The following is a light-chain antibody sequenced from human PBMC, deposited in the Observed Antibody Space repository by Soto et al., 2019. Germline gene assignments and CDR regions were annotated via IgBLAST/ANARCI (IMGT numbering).Light chain of an antibody. CDR3: QSHDSSLSGSI. J-gene: IGLJ2*01. CDR2: DNN. V-gene: IGLV1-40*01. Sequence: QSVLTQPPSVSGAPGQTVTISCTGSSSNIGAGYDVHWYQHFPGTAPKLLIYDNNNRPSGVPDRFSGSKSGTSASLAITGLQAEDEADYYCQSHDSSLSGSIFGGGTKLTVL. CDR1: SSNIGAGYD.